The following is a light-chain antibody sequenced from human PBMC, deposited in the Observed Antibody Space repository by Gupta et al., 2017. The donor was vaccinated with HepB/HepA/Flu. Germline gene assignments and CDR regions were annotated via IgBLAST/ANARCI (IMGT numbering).Light chain of an antibody. Sequence: SVLTQPPSASGTPGQRVTISCSGSSSNIGSNTVNWYQQLPGTAPKLLFYSNNQRPSGVPDRCSGSKSGTSASLAISGLQSEDEADYYCAAWDDSLNGPVFGGGTKLTVL. CDR1: SSNIGSNT. V-gene: IGLV1-44*01. J-gene: IGLJ3*02. CDR2: SNN. CDR3: AAWDDSLNGPV.